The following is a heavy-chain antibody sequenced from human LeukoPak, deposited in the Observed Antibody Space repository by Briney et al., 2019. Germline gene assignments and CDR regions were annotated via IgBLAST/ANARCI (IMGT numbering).Heavy chain of an antibody. CDR1: GFTFSSYS. CDR2: ISSSSSYI. V-gene: IGHV3-21*01. J-gene: IGHJ4*02. Sequence: GGSLRLSCAASGFTFSSYSTNWVRQAPGKGLEWVSSISSSSSYIYYADSVKGRFTISRDNAKNSLYLQMNSLRAEDTAVYYCARAESSGWYHEFDYWGQGTLVTVSS. D-gene: IGHD6-19*01. CDR3: ARAESSGWYHEFDY.